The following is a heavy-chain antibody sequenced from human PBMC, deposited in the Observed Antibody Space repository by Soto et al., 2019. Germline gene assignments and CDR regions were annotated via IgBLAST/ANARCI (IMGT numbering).Heavy chain of an antibody. D-gene: IGHD3-22*01. CDR3: ARVRDYYDSRGQPG. CDR2: INHRGST. CDR1: GGSFSGYY. J-gene: IGHJ4*02. V-gene: IGHV4-34*01. Sequence: SETLSLTCAVYGGSFSGYYWSWIRQPPGKGLEWIGEINHRGSTNYNPSLKSRVTISVDTSKNQFSLKLSSVTAADTAVYYCARVRDYYDSRGQPGWGQGTLVTVSS.